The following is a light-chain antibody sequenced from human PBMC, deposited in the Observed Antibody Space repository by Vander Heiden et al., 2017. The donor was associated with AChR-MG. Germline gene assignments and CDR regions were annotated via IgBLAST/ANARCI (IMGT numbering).Light chain of an antibody. Sequence: QSVLTQPPSASGTPGQRVTSSCSGSGSDIGSTTVNLYQPLPGTAPKLLIFRGDQRPAGVPDRFTGSKSDTSASLAISGLQYEDEADYYCAAWDDSLLGLVFGGGTKLTVL. CDR2: RGD. CDR3: AAWDDSLLGLV. V-gene: IGLV1-44*01. J-gene: IGLJ3*02. CDR1: GSDIGSTT.